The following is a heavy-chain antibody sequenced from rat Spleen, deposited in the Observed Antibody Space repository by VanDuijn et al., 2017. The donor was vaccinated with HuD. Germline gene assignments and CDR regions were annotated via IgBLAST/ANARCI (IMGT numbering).Heavy chain of an antibody. CDR2: ISYDGTAT. J-gene: IGHJ2*01. Sequence: EVQLVESDGGLVQPGRSLKLSCAASGFTFSDYYMAWVRQAPTKGLEWVASISYDGTATYYRDSVKGRFTLSRDNAKSTLYLQMNSLRSEDTATYYCTRMRHYFDYWGQGVMVTVSS. CDR1: GFTFSDYY. V-gene: IGHV5-22*01. CDR3: TRMRHYFDY.